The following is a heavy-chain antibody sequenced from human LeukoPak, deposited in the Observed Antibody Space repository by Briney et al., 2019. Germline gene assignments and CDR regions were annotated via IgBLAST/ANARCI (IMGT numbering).Heavy chain of an antibody. J-gene: IGHJ4*02. D-gene: IGHD6-19*01. CDR2: ISFDGSNQ. CDR3: AKVVVPGTHYFDY. V-gene: IGHV3-30*18. Sequence: PGGSLRLSCAASGFTFSAYGMHWVRQAPGKGLEGVAVISFDGSNQFYADSVKGRFTISRDNSKNTLFLHMSSLRPEDTAVYYCAKVVVPGTHYFDYWGQGTLVTVSS. CDR1: GFTFSAYG.